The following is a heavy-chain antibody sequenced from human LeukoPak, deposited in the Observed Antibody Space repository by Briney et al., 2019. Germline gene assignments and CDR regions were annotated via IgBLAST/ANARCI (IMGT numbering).Heavy chain of an antibody. CDR3: ATIGDRRTGELYRIDY. Sequence: GGSLRLSCAASGFTFSSYSMNWVRQAPGKGLEWVSYISSSRSTIYYADSVKGRFTISRDNSKNTLYLQMDSLRPEDAAIYYCATIGDRRTGELYRIDYWGQGTLVTVSS. J-gene: IGHJ4*02. CDR2: ISSSRSTI. D-gene: IGHD7-27*01. V-gene: IGHV3-48*01. CDR1: GFTFSSYS.